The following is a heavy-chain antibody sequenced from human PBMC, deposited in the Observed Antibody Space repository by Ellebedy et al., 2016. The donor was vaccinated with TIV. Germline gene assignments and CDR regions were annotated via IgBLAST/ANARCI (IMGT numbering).Heavy chain of an antibody. D-gene: IGHD5-18*01. CDR3: ASHSRGGYSYGPIDY. J-gene: IGHJ4*02. CDR1: GGSISSYY. V-gene: IGHV4-59*08. Sequence: SETLSLTCTVSGGSISSYYWSWIRQPPGKGLEWIGYIYYSGSTNYNPSLKSRVTISVDTSKNQFSLKLSSVTAADTAVYYCASHSRGGYSYGPIDYWGQGTLVTVSS. CDR2: IYYSGST.